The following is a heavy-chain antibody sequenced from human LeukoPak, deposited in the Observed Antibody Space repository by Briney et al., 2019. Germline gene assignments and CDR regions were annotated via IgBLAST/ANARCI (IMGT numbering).Heavy chain of an antibody. J-gene: IGHJ4*02. CDR3: ARINVPPPVGSKELRYFDWQYYFDY. V-gene: IGHV1-8*01. D-gene: IGHD3-9*01. CDR2: MNPNSGNT. Sequence: ASVKVSCKASGYTFTSYDIDWVRQATGQGLEWMGWMNPNSGNTGYAQKFQGRVPMTRNHSKSTAYMELSSLRSEDTAVYYCARINVPPPVGSKELRYFDWQYYFDYWGQGTLVTVSS. CDR1: GYTFTSYD.